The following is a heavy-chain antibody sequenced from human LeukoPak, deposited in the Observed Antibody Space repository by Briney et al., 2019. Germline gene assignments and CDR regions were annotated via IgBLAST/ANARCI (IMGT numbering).Heavy chain of an antibody. D-gene: IGHD3-10*01. V-gene: IGHV3-11*01. J-gene: IGHJ4*02. Sequence: PGGSLRLSCTASGFSFTAHYMHWLRQSPGKGRECVSYISSTGDSTYYRDSVRGLFTVSRDNAKNSLYLQRDNLRGEDTAVYYCATWRVYYGAGNHHHPFASWGQGARVTVSS. CDR3: ATWRVYYGAGNHHHPFAS. CDR1: GFSFTAHY. CDR2: ISSTGDST.